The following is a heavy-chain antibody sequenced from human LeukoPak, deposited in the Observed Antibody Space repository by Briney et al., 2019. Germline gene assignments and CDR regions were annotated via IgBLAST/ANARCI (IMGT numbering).Heavy chain of an antibody. D-gene: IGHD1/OR15-1a*01. CDR3: AREPGVNMYYFDY. V-gene: IGHV1-46*01. Sequence: ASVKVSCKASGYTFTSYYMHWVRQAPGQGLEWMGIIDPSGGSTSYAQKFQGRVTVTRDTSTSTVYMELSSLRSEDTAVYYCAREPGVNMYYFDYWGQGTLVTASS. CDR2: IDPSGGST. J-gene: IGHJ4*02. CDR1: GYTFTSYY.